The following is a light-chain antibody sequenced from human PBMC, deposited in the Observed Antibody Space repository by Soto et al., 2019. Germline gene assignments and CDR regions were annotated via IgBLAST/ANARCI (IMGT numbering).Light chain of an antibody. CDR3: QAWDSSTYV. J-gene: IGLJ1*01. CDR1: KLGDKY. V-gene: IGLV3-1*01. Sequence: SYELTQPSSVSASPGQTASITCSGEKLGDKYACWYQQKPGQSPVLVIYQDNKRPSGIPERFSGSNSGNTATLTISGTQTMDEADYYCQAWDSSTYVFGTGTKLTVL. CDR2: QDN.